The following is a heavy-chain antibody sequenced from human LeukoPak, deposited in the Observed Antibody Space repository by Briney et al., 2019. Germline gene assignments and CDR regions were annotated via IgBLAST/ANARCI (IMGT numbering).Heavy chain of an antibody. CDR3: ARGETLSGSSLYNY. D-gene: IGHD1-26*01. J-gene: IGHJ4*02. Sequence: PGGSLRLSCAASGFTFSSYSMNWVRQAPGKGLEWVSSISSSSSYIYYADSVKGRFTISRDNARNSLYLQMNSLRAEDTAVYYCARGETLSGSSLYNYWGQGSLVTVSS. CDR1: GFTFSSYS. CDR2: ISSSSSYI. V-gene: IGHV3-21*01.